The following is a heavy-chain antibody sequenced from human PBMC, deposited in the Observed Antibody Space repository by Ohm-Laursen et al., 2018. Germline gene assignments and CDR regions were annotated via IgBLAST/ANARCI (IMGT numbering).Heavy chain of an antibody. Sequence: SLRLSCAASGFTFSSYAMSWVRKAPGKGLGWVLAISGSGGSTYYADSVKGRSTSSRDNSKNTLYLQRNSLRAEETALYYCAKTPDSRWEDFDYWGQGTLVTVSS. CDR1: GFTFSSYA. V-gene: IGHV3-23*01. CDR2: ISGSGGST. D-gene: IGHD6-13*01. J-gene: IGHJ4*02. CDR3: AKTPDSRWEDFDY.